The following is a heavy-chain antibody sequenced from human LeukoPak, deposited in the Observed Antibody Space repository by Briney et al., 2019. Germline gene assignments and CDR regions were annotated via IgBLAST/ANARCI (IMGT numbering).Heavy chain of an antibody. Sequence: ASVKVSCKASGYTFTGYYMHWVRQAPGQGLEWMGWINPNSGGTNYAQKFQGRVTMTRDTSISTAYMELSRLRSDDTAVYYCARDGESSGYYYDSSGYCDYWGQGTLVTVSS. V-gene: IGHV1-2*02. D-gene: IGHD3-22*01. CDR3: ARDGESSGYYYDSSGYCDY. CDR1: GYTFTGYY. J-gene: IGHJ4*02. CDR2: INPNSGGT.